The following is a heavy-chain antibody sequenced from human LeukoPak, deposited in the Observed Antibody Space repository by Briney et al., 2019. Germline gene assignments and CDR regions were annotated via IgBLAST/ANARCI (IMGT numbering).Heavy chain of an antibody. CDR2: IIPIFGTA. V-gene: IGHV1-69*13. CDR3: ARDIGIVVVAAAPYNYYYGMDV. Sequence: GASVKVSCKASGCTFNSYAISWVRQAPGQGLEWMGGIIPIFGTANHAQKFQGRVTITADESTSTAYMELSSLRSEDTAVYDCARDIGIVVVAAAPYNYYYGMDVWGQGTTVTVSS. J-gene: IGHJ6*02. CDR1: GCTFNSYA. D-gene: IGHD2-2*01.